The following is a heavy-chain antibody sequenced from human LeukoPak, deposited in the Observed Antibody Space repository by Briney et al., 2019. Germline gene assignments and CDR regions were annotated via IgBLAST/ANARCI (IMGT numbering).Heavy chain of an antibody. CDR1: GGSFSGYY. CDR3: ARDNSYGSGTVYYYYAMDV. CDR2: INRGGST. V-gene: IGHV4-34*01. D-gene: IGHD3-10*01. J-gene: IGHJ6*02. Sequence: PSETLSLTCAVYGGSFSGYYWRWIRQPPGKGLEWIGEINRGGSTNYNPSLKSGVTISVDTSKNQFSLGLSSVTAADTAVYYCARDNSYGSGTVYYYYAMDVWGQGTTVTVSS.